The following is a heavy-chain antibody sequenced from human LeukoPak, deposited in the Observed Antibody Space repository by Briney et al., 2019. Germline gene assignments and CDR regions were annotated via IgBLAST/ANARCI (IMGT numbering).Heavy chain of an antibody. Sequence: KASETLSLTCTVSGGSISTYYWSWIRQPPGKGLEWIGYIYYSGSTNYSPSLKSRVSISVDTSKNQFSLKLNSVTAADTAVYYCARVWGVTDFYDSRGAFDIWGQGTMVTVSS. CDR1: GGSISTYY. CDR3: ARVWGVTDFYDSRGAFDI. D-gene: IGHD3-22*01. J-gene: IGHJ3*02. V-gene: IGHV4-59*01. CDR2: IYYSGST.